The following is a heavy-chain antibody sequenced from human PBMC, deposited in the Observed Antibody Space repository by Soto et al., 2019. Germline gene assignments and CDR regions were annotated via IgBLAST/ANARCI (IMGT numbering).Heavy chain of an antibody. CDR3: ARDWGRGYSYGLTTY. J-gene: IGHJ4*02. Sequence: QVQLQESGPGLVKPSQTLSLTCTVSGGSVSSGDYYWNWIRQHPGKGLESIGYIHNSGSTYYNPSLKSRVTISVDAPKNQFSLKLSSVTAADTAVYYCARDWGRGYSYGLTTYWGQGTQVTVSS. D-gene: IGHD5-18*01. CDR2: IHNSGST. V-gene: IGHV4-31*03. CDR1: GGSVSSGDYY.